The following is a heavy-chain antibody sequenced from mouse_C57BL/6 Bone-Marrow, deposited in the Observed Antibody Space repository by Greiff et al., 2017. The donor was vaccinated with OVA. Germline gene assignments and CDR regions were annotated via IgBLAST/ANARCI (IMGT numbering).Heavy chain of an antibody. CDR1: GYAFSSSW. CDR3: ARVVRGYFDV. D-gene: IGHD3-3*01. Sequence: VQLQQSGPELVKPGASVKISCKASGYAFSSSWMNWVKQRPGKGLEWIGRIYPGDGDTNYNGKFKGKATLTADKSSSTAYMQLSSLTSEDSAVYCCARVVRGYFDVWGTGTTVTVSS. J-gene: IGHJ1*03. V-gene: IGHV1-82*01. CDR2: IYPGDGDT.